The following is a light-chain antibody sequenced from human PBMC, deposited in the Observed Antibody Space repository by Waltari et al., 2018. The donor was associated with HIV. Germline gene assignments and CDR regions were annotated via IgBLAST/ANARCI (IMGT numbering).Light chain of an antibody. CDR1: SSNIGSDF. CDR3: TTWDSSVTAWV. CDR2: SND. Sequence: QSVLTQPPSASGTPGQRVTIPRSGSSSNIGSDFVYWYQQLPGTAPKLLIYSNDQRPSGVPDRFSGSKSGTSASLAISGLRSEDEADYYCTTWDSSVTAWVFGGGTKLTVL. J-gene: IGLJ3*02. V-gene: IGLV1-47*02.